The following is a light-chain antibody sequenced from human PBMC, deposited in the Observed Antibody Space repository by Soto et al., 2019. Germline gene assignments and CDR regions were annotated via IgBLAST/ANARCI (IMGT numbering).Light chain of an antibody. Sequence: EIVLTQSPGTLSLSPGERATLSCRASQSVSSSFLAWYQQKVGQAPRLLIYGASSRATGSPDRFSGSGSGTDFTLTISRLEPEDFAVYYCQQYGSSPRTFGQGTRLEIK. CDR3: QQYGSSPRT. CDR2: GAS. J-gene: IGKJ5*01. CDR1: QSVSSSF. V-gene: IGKV3-20*01.